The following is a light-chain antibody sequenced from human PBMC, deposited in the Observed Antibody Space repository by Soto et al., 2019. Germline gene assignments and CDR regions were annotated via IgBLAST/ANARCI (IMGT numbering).Light chain of an antibody. J-gene: IGLJ2*01. V-gene: IGLV2-11*01. CDR3: CSYAGASTFVI. Sequence: QSALTQPRSVSGSPGQSVTISCTGTSSDVGYYPYVSWYQQHPGKAPQLIIYDVSNRPSGVPDRFSGSKSGNTASLTISGLQSEDEADYYCCSYAGASTFVIFGGGTKLTVL. CDR1: SSDVGYYPY. CDR2: DVS.